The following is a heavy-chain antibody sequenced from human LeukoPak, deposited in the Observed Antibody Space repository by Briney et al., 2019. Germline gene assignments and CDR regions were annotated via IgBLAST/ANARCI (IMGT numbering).Heavy chain of an antibody. CDR1: GFTFSRYA. CDR3: ARDTARDYGDYSS. CDR2: ISYDGSNK. D-gene: IGHD4-17*01. V-gene: IGHV3-30*04. J-gene: IGHJ4*02. Sequence: GGSLRLSCAASGFTFSRYAMHWVRQAPGKGLEWVAVISYDGSNKYYADSVKGRFTISRDNSKNTLYLQMNSLRAEDTAVYYCARDTARDYGDYSSWGQGTLVTVSS.